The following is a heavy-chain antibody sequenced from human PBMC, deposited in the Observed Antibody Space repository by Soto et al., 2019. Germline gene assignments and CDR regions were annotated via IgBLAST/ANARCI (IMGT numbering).Heavy chain of an antibody. J-gene: IGHJ5*02. V-gene: IGHV4-61*01. Sequence: ETLSLTCPVSGVSVSSDNYYWTWIRQPPGKGLEWIGYIYYSGSANYNPSLKSRVTMSVDTSKNQFSLNLSSATAADTAVYYCARVRSSGWYGWFDPWGQGTLVTVYS. CDR1: GVSVSSDNYY. D-gene: IGHD6-19*01. CDR2: IYYSGSA. CDR3: ARVRSSGWYGWFDP.